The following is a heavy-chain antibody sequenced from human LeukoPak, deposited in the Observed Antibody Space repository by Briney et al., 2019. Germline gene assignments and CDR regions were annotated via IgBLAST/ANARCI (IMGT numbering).Heavy chain of an antibody. J-gene: IGHJ4*02. CDR3: ASNVWG. D-gene: IGHD3-16*01. Sequence: GGSLRLSCAASGFTFSSYWMTWVRQAPGMGLEWVAYIKHDGSDKTYADSVKGRYTISRDNAKNSLYLLMNSLTAEDTAVYYCASNVWGWGQGTLVTVSS. CDR2: IKHDGSDK. CDR1: GFTFSSYW. V-gene: IGHV3-7*01.